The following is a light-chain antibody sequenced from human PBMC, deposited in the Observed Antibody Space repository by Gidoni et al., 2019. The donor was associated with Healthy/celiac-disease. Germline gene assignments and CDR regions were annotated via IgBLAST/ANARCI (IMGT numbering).Light chain of an antibody. CDR2: WAS. CDR3: QQYYSTSST. J-gene: IGKJ1*01. CDR1: QSVLYSSNNKNY. Sequence: DSVMTQSPDSLAVSLGERATINCKSSQSVLYSSNNKNYLAWYQQKPGQPPKLLIYWASTRESGVPDRFSGSGSGTDFTLTISSLQAEDVAVYYCQQYYSTSSTFGQGTKVEIK. V-gene: IGKV4-1*01.